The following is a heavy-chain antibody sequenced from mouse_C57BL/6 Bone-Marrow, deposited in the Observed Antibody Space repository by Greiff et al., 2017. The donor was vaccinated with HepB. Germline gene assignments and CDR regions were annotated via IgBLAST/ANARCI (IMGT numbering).Heavy chain of an antibody. Sequence: EVKVVESGGGLVQSGRSLRLSCATSGFTFSDFYMEWVRQAPGKGLEWIAASRNKANDYTTEYSASVKGRFIVSRDTSQSILYLQMNALRAEDTAIYYCAIDGGNYGYAMDYWGQGTSVTVSS. CDR3: AIDGGNYGYAMDY. CDR1: GFTFSDFY. J-gene: IGHJ4*01. V-gene: IGHV7-1*01. CDR2: SRNKANDYTT. D-gene: IGHD2-1*01.